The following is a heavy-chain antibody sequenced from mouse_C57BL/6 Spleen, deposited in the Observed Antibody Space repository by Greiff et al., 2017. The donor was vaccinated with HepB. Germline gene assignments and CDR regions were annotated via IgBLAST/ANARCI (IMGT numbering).Heavy chain of an antibody. Sequence: QVQLKESGAELARPGASVKLSCKASGYTFTSYGISWVKQRTGQGLEWIGEIYPRSGNTYYNEKFKGKATLTADKSSSTAYMELRSLTSEDSAVYFCANGYDFAYWGQGTLVTVSA. CDR2: IYPRSGNT. D-gene: IGHD2-2*01. CDR3: ANGYDFAY. J-gene: IGHJ3*01. CDR1: GYTFTSYG. V-gene: IGHV1-81*01.